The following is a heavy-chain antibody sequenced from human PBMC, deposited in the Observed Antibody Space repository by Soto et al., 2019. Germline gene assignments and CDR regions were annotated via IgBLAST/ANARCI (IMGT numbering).Heavy chain of an antibody. CDR3: ATVIDCSGGSCADYSYGLDV. CDR1: GGTFSSYA. Sequence: SGKVSCKASGGTFSSYAISWVRQAPGQGLEWMGGIIPIFGTANYAQKFQGRVTITADKSTSTAYMELISLRSEDTAVYYCATVIDCSGGSCADYSYGLDVWGLGRTVTAS. D-gene: IGHD2-15*01. J-gene: IGHJ6*02. V-gene: IGHV1-69*06. CDR2: IIPIFGTA.